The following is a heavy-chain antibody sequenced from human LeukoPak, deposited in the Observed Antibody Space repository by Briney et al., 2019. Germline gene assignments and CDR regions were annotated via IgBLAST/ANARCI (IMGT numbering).Heavy chain of an antibody. CDR2: INWNGGRT. CDR3: AREYYGSGSYYNVAY. CDR1: GFTFDDYG. J-gene: IGHJ4*02. V-gene: IGHV3-20*04. Sequence: PGGSLRLSCAASGFTFDDYGMSWVRQAPGKGLEWVSGINWNGGRTGYADSVKGRFTISRDNAKKSLYVQMNSLRAEDTALYYCAREYYGSGSYYNVAYWGQGTLVTVSS. D-gene: IGHD3-10*01.